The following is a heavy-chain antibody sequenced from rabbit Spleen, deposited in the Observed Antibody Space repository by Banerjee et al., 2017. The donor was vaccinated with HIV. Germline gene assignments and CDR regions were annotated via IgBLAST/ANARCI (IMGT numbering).Heavy chain of an antibody. Sequence: QEQLEESGGGLVQPEGSLTLTCTASGFSFSSSYYMYWVRQAPGKGLEWIACINIVTGKSVYASWALGRFIMSRTSSTTVTLQMTSLTVADTATYFCARDLVAVIGWNFNLWGPGTLVTVS. J-gene: IGHJ4*01. CDR2: INIVTGKS. D-gene: IGHD1-1*01. V-gene: IGHV1S45*01. CDR3: ARDLVAVIGWNFNL. CDR1: GFSFSSSYY.